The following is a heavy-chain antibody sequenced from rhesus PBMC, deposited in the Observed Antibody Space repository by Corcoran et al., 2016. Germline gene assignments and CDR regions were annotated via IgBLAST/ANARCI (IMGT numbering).Heavy chain of an antibody. J-gene: IGHJ4*01. V-gene: IGHV3S16*01. CDR2: ISYTGKNI. D-gene: IGHD5-24*01. Sequence: EVQLVESGGGLVQPGGSLRLSCAASGFTFSDYGMSWVRQAPGKGLEWVSFISYTGKNIYDGDSVKGRITISRDNAKNALALQMNSLRAEDTAVYYCARSRYSGYSFDYWGQGVLVTVSS. CDR3: ARSRYSGYSFDY. CDR1: GFTFSDYG.